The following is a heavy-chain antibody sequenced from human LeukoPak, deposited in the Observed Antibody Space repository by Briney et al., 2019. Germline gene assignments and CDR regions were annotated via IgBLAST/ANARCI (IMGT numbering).Heavy chain of an antibody. CDR2: VDPTDSDV. V-gene: IGHV5-10-1*01. CDR1: GFIFNTYW. J-gene: IGHJ4*02. Sequence: GESLRISCKGSGFIFNTYWISWVRQMPGKGLEWMGIVDPTDSDVDYSPSFQGHVTISSDTSTSTVYLQWSSLKASGTAVYYCARRARYHSSFPLDFWGQGTQVIVSS. CDR3: ARRARYHSSFPLDF. D-gene: IGHD6-13*01.